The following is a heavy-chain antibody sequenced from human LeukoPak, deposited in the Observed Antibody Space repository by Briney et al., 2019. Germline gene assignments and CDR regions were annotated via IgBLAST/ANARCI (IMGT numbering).Heavy chain of an antibody. CDR3: AGSIAVAGNRGYYFDY. D-gene: IGHD6-19*01. V-gene: IGHV1-69*04. CDR2: IIPILGIA. J-gene: IGHJ4*01. Sequence: ASVKVSCKASGGTFSSYAISWVRQAPGQGLEWMGRIIPILGIANYAQKFQGRVTITADKSTSTAYMELSSLRSEDTAVYYCAGSIAVAGNRGYYFDYWGQGTLVTVSS. CDR1: GGTFSSYA.